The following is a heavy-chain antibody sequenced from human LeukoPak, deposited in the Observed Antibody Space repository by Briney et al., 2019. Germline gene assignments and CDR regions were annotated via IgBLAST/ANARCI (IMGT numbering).Heavy chain of an antibody. D-gene: IGHD1-26*01. CDR2: IIPVLGMA. Sequence: SVKVSCKASGGTFSSYAISWVRQAPGQGLEWMGRIIPVLGMANYAQNFQGRVTITADKSTSTVYMELSSLRSDDTAVYYCARDSGTYSSFDYWGQGTLVTVSS. V-gene: IGHV1-69*04. CDR1: GGTFSSYA. J-gene: IGHJ4*02. CDR3: ARDSGTYSSFDY.